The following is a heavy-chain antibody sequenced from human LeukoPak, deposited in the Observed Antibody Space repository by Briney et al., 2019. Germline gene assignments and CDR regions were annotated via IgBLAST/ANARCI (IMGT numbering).Heavy chain of an antibody. CDR2: INHSGST. D-gene: IGHD6-19*01. CDR3: ARGSIAVAGTAIDY. CDR1: GGSFSGYY. V-gene: IGHV4-34*01. J-gene: IGHJ4*02. Sequence: SSETLSLTCAVYGGSFSGYYWSWIRHPPGKGLEWIGEINHSGSTNYNPSLKGRVTISVDTSKNQFSLKLSSVTAADMAVYYCARGSIAVAGTAIDYWGQGTLVTVSS.